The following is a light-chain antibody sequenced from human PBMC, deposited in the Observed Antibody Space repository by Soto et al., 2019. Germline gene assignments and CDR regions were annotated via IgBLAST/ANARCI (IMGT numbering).Light chain of an antibody. J-gene: IGKJ5*01. V-gene: IGKV2-30*02. Sequence: DVVMTQSPLSLPVTLGQPASISCRSNQSLVHSDGIAYFSWFQQMPGRSPRRLIYKVSNRDSGVQARFSGSGSGTDFALKISRVEAEDVGVYYCMQGTHWPITFGQGTRLAIK. CDR1: QSLVHSDGIAY. CDR3: MQGTHWPIT. CDR2: KVS.